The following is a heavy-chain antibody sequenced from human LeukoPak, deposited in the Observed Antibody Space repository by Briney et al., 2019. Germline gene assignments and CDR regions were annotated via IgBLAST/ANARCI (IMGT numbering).Heavy chain of an antibody. D-gene: IGHD4-23*01. V-gene: IGHV4-59*01. CDR1: GGSISSYY. CDR2: IHYSGFS. CDR3: ARDLHGGNSGLGY. Sequence: SETLSLTYTVSGGSISSYYWSWIRQPPGKGLEWIGYIHYSGFSNYNPSLKSRVTISVDTSKNQFSLKLSFVTAVDTAVYYCARDLHGGNSGLGYWGQGTLVTVSS. J-gene: IGHJ1*01.